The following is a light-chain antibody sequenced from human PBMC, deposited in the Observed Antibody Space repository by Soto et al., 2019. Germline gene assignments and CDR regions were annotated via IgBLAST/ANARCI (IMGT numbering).Light chain of an antibody. CDR1: GSNIGTSS. Sequence: QSVLTQPPLSSGTPGQRVSILCFGSGSNIGTSSVHWYQQLPGTTPKLLIYTDHQRPSGVPGRFSGSRSGTSASLAISGLQSNDEADYYWAVWDDSLNSVVFGGGTQLTVL. J-gene: IGLJ2*01. V-gene: IGLV1-44*01. CDR2: TDH. CDR3: AVWDDSLNSVV.